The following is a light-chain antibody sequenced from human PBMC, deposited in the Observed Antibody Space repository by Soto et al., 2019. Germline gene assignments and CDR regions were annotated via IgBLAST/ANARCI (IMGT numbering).Light chain of an antibody. CDR2: AAS. V-gene: IGKV1-39*01. CDR3: HQSYDIPT. CDR1: QNVNKW. J-gene: IGKJ5*01. Sequence: DSQMTQSPSTLSASVGDRVTITCRASQNVNKWLAWFQQKPGKAPKLLIYAASSLQSGVPSRFSGSGSGTDFTLTVSSLQPEDFATYYCHQSYDIPTFGQGTRLEIK.